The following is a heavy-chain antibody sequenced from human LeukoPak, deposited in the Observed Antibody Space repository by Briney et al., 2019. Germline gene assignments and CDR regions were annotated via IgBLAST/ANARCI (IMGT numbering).Heavy chain of an antibody. J-gene: IGHJ6*02. Sequence: PGGSLRLSCAASGFTFSSYWMSWVRQAPGKGLERVANIKQDGSEKYYVDSVKGRFTISRDNAKNSLYLQMNSLRAEDTAVYYCARDGSSGPLGYGMDVWGQGTTVTVSS. CDR1: GFTFSSYW. CDR2: IKQDGSEK. CDR3: ARDGSSGPLGYGMDV. V-gene: IGHV3-7*01. D-gene: IGHD6-19*01.